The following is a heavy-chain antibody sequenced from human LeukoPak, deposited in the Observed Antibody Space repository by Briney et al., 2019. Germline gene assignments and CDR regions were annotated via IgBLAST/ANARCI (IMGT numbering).Heavy chain of an antibody. CDR1: GFNFSIAW. V-gene: IGHV3-15*01. CDR2: IKGKADGETT. J-gene: IGHJ3*02. CDR3: TTHYWRGAFDI. D-gene: IGHD2-8*02. Sequence: PGGSLRLSCAASGFNFSIAWMNWVRQAPGKGLEWIGRIKGKADGETTAYAAPVKGRFTISRHDSENALYLQMNSLKNEDTAIYFCTTHYWRGAFDIWGQGTMVTVSS.